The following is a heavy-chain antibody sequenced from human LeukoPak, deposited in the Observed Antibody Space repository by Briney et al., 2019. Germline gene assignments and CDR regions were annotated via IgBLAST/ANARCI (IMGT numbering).Heavy chain of an antibody. V-gene: IGHV3-21*04. Sequence: GGSLRLSCAASGFTFSSYSMNWVRQAPGKGLEWVSSISSSSSYIYYADSVKGRFTISRDNSKNTLYLQMNSLRAEDTAVYYCAGRVVPAARWGAFDIWGQGTMVTVSS. J-gene: IGHJ3*02. CDR3: AGRVVPAARWGAFDI. CDR1: GFTFSSYS. CDR2: ISSSSSYI. D-gene: IGHD2-2*01.